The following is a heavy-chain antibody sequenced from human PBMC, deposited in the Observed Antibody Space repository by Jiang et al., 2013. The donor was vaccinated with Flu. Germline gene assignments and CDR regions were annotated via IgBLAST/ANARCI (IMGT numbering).Heavy chain of an antibody. D-gene: IGHD3-3*01. Sequence: KFQGRVTITRDTSASTAYMELSSLRSEDTAVYYCARGDSSIFGVVTPFDYWGQGTLVTVSS. V-gene: IGHV1-3*01. J-gene: IGHJ4*02. CDR3: ARGDSSIFGVVTPFDY.